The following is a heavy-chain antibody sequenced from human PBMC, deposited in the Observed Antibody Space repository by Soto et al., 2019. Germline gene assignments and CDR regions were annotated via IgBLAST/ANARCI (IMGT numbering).Heavy chain of an antibody. CDR3: ARGGRVVGSRTGMDYFDY. D-gene: IGHD2-15*01. Sequence: QVQLVESGGGVVQPGRSLRLSCAASGFTFSSYGMHWVRQAPGKGLEWVAVIWYDGSNKYYADSVKGRFTISRDNSKNTLYLQMNSLRAEDTAVYYCARGGRVVGSRTGMDYFDYWGQGTLVTVSS. CDR1: GFTFSSYG. V-gene: IGHV3-33*01. J-gene: IGHJ4*02. CDR2: IWYDGSNK.